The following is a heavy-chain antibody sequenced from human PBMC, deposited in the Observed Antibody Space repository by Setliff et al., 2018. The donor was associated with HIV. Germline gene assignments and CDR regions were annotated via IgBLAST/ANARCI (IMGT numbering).Heavy chain of an antibody. V-gene: IGHV3-7*03. CDR3: ARDWNGDGRSIDS. J-gene: IGHJ4*02. Sequence: GGSLRLSCAASGFTFSAHQMSWVRQPPGKGLEWVANIKADGTDKYYVDSVKGRFAISRDNSKNSLYLQMNSLRAGDTAVYYCARDWNGDGRSIDSWGQGTLFTVSS. D-gene: IGHD1-1*01. CDR2: IKADGTDK. CDR1: GFTFSAHQ.